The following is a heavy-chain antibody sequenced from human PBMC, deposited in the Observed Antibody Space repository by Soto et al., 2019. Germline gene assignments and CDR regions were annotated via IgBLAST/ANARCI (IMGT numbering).Heavy chain of an antibody. CDR2: ISYDGSNK. CDR1: GFTFSSYA. V-gene: IGHV3-30-3*01. J-gene: IGHJ6*02. D-gene: IGHD3-10*01. Sequence: QVQLVESGGGVVQPGRSLRLSCAASGFTFSSYAMHWVRQAPGKGLEWVAVISYDGSNKYYADSVKGRFTISRDNSKNTLHPQMNSRRAEDTAVYYWARGTTAGFGEVVPDYYGMDVWGQGTTVTVSS. CDR3: ARGTTAGFGEVVPDYYGMDV.